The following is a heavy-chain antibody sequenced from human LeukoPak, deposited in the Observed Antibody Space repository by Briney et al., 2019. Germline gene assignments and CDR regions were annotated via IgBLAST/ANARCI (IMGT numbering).Heavy chain of an antibody. V-gene: IGHV3-9*01. Sequence: GRSLRLSCAASGFTFDDYAMHWVRHAPGKGLEWVSGISWNSGSIGYADSVKGRFTISRDNAKNSLYLQMNSLRVEDTAVYYCAKEGRSLQTYWGQGTLVTVSS. CDR2: ISWNSGSI. CDR1: GFTFDDYA. J-gene: IGHJ4*02. CDR3: AKEGRSLQTY. D-gene: IGHD5-24*01.